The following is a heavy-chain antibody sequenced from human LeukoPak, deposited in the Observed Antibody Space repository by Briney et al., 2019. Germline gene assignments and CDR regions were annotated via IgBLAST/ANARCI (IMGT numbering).Heavy chain of an antibody. CDR1: GGSISSGGYC. Sequence: SQTLSLTCTVSGGSISSGGYCWSWIRQHPGKGLEWIGYIYYSGSTYYNPSLKSRVTISVDTSKNQFSLKLSSVTAADTAVYYCARVDSNSGIAAEGADYWGQGTLVTVSS. CDR3: ARVDSNSGIAAEGADY. J-gene: IGHJ4*02. V-gene: IGHV4-31*03. D-gene: IGHD6-13*01. CDR2: IYYSGST.